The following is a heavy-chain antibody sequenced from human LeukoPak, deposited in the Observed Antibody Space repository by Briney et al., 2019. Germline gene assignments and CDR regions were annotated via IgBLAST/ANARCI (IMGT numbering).Heavy chain of an antibody. Sequence: ASVKVSCKASGYTFTGSYMHWVRQAPGQGREWMGWINPNSGGTNYAQKFQGRVTMTRDTSISTAYMELSRLRSDDTAVYYCARGSRYCSSTSCWEFDYWGQGTLVTVSS. V-gene: IGHV1-2*02. J-gene: IGHJ4*02. CDR2: INPNSGGT. CDR3: ARGSRYCSSTSCWEFDY. D-gene: IGHD2-2*01. CDR1: GYTFTGSY.